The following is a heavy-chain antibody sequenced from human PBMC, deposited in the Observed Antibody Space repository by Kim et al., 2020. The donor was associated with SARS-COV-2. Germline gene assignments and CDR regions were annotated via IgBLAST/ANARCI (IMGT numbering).Heavy chain of an antibody. Sequence: SETLSLTCTVSGGSISSSSYYWGWIRQPPGKGLEWIGSIYYSGSTYYNPSLKSRVTISVDTSKNQFSLKLSSVTAADTAVYYCASPPSLLWFGELWGKADYFDYWGQGTLVTVSS. V-gene: IGHV4-39*01. J-gene: IGHJ4*02. D-gene: IGHD3-10*01. CDR2: IYYSGST. CDR3: ASPPSLLWFGELWGKADYFDY. CDR1: GGSISSSSYY.